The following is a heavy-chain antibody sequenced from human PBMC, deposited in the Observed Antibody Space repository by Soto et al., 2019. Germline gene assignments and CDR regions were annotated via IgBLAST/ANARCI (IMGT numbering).Heavy chain of an antibody. Sequence: QVQLVESGGGVVQPGRSLRLSCAASGFTFSSHVMHWVRQAPGKGLEWVALISYDGSNEYYADSVKGRFTISRDNSKKTLYLQMNSLRTEDTAMYYCARDVVSKGSVDDWGQGTLVTVSS. J-gene: IGHJ4*02. CDR1: GFTFSSHV. CDR3: ARDVVSKGSVDD. V-gene: IGHV3-30-3*01. CDR2: ISYDGSNE. D-gene: IGHD2-15*01.